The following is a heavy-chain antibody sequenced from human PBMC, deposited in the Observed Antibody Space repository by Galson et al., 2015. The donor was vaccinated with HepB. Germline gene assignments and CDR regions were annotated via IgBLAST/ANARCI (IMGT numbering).Heavy chain of an antibody. CDR3: AKDGITIFEVVISDHVFDV. V-gene: IGHV3-30*18. CDR2: ISYDGRNE. Sequence: SLRLSCAASGFTFSSSDMHWVRQAPGKGLEWVAIISYDGRNEYYADSVKGRFTSSRGNSKNMLYLQMNSLRPEDTAVYFCAKDGITIFEVVISDHVFDVWGHGT. J-gene: IGHJ3*01. CDR1: GFTFSSSD. D-gene: IGHD3-3*01.